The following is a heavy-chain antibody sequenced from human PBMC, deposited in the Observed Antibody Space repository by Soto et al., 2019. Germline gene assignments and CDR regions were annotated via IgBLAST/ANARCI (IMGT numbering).Heavy chain of an antibody. D-gene: IGHD3-10*01. CDR1: GGSFSRTNW. V-gene: IGHV4-4*02. CDR2: IFHSGNT. CDR3: ARNMVRGVTFAF. J-gene: IGHJ4*02. Sequence: QVQLQESGPGLVKPSGTVSLTCAVSGGSFSRTNWWSWVRQPPGKGLEWIGEIFHSGNTNYNPSLTRRVTISVDKSKNQFSLNLSSVTAADTAVYYCARNMVRGVTFAFWGQGALVIVSS.